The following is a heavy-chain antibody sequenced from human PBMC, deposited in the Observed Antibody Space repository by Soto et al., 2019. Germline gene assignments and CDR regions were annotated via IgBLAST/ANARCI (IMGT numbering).Heavy chain of an antibody. V-gene: IGHV3-74*01. Sequence: GGSLRLSCAASGFTFSSYWMHWVRQAPGKGLMWVSRIHNDGSTTRYADSVKGRFTISRDNAKNTLYLQMSSLRVEDAAVYYCARDNWNSYWGQGTLVTVSS. CDR3: ARDNWNSY. J-gene: IGHJ4*01. CDR1: GFTFSSYW. CDR2: IHNDGSTT. D-gene: IGHD1-7*01.